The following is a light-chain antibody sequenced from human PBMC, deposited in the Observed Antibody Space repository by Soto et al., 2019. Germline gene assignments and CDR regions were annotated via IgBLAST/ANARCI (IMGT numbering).Light chain of an antibody. Sequence: QSVLTRPPSVSGAPGQRVTISCTGSSSNIGAGYDVHWYQQLPGTAPKLLIYGNSNRPSGVPDRFSGSKSGTSASLAITGLQAEDEADYCQSYDSSLSGLYVFGTGTKLTVL. CDR2: GNS. V-gene: IGLV1-40*01. CDR3: QSYDSSLSGLYV. J-gene: IGLJ1*01. CDR1: SSNIGAGYD.